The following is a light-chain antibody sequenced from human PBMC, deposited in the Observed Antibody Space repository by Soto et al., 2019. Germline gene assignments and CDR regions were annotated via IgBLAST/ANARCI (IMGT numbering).Light chain of an antibody. V-gene: IGKV3-15*01. CDR2: GAP. CDR3: QQYNNWPRALT. CDR1: QSVSSN. Sequence: EIVMTQSPATLSVSPGERATLSCRASQSVSSNLAWYQQKPGQAPRLLIYGAPTRATGIPARFSGSGSGTEFTLTISSLQSEDFAVYYCQQYNNWPRALTFGGGTKVEIK. J-gene: IGKJ4*01.